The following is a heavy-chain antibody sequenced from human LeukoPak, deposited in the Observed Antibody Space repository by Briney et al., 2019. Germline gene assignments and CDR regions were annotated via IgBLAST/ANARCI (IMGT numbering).Heavy chain of an antibody. Sequence: SETLSLTCAVSGGSISSSNWWSWVRQPPGKGLEWIGEIYHSGSTNYNPSLKSRVTISVDRSKNQFSLKLSSVTAADTAVYYCARGTTVTTNWFDPWGQGTLVTVSS. D-gene: IGHD4-17*01. J-gene: IGHJ5*02. CDR1: GGSISSSNW. CDR2: IYHSGST. V-gene: IGHV4-4*02. CDR3: ARGTTVTTNWFDP.